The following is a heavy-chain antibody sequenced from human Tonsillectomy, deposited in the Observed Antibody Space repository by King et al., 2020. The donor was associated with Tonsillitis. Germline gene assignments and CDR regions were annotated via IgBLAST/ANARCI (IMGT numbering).Heavy chain of an antibody. Sequence: VTLKESGPTLVKPTQTLTLTCTFSGFSLSTSGVGVGWIRQPPGKALEWLALIYWNDDKRYSPSLKSRLTITKDTSKNQVVLTMTNMDPVDTATYYFARALRFLRSEDGRNWFDPWGQGTLVTVSS. CDR1: GFSLSTSGVG. V-gene: IGHV2-5*01. CDR2: IYWNDDK. CDR3: ARALRFLRSEDGRNWFDP. D-gene: IGHD3-3*01. J-gene: IGHJ5*02.